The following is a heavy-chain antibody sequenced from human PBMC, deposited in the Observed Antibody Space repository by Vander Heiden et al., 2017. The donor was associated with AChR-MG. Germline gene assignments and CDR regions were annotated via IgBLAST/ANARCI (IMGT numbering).Heavy chain of an antibody. D-gene: IGHD3-3*01. Sequence: EVHLLESGGGLVQPGGSLRPSCVASGFTFSNHAMTWVRQAPGKGLEWVSGISGGSTSIYYADSVKGRFTVARDNSKNTLYLQMNSLRAEDTAVYYCARTPLTSYDFWSGYEDFWGQGTLVNV. J-gene: IGHJ4*02. CDR1: GFTFSNHA. V-gene: IGHV3-23*01. CDR2: ISGGSTSI. CDR3: ARTPLTSYDFWSGYEDF.